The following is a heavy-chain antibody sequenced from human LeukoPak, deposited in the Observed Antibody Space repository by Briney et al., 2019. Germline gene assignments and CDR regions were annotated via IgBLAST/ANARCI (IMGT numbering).Heavy chain of an antibody. CDR2: INHSGST. Sequence: SETLSLTCAVYGGSFSGYYWSWIRQPPGKGLERIGEINHSGSTNYNPSLKSRVTISVDTSKNQFSLKLSSVTAADTAMYYCARGKYGSGSYYVRGTYFDYWGQGTLVTVSS. V-gene: IGHV4-34*01. J-gene: IGHJ4*02. D-gene: IGHD3-10*01. CDR3: ARGKYGSGSYYVRGTYFDY. CDR1: GGSFSGYY.